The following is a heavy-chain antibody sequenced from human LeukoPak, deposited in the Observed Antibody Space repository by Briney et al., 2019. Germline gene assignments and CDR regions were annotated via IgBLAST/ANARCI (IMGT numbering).Heavy chain of an antibody. D-gene: IGHD3-3*01. J-gene: IGHJ4*02. V-gene: IGHV3-23*01. CDR1: GFTFSSYA. Sequence: GGSLRLSCAASGFTFSSYAMSWVRQAPGKGLEWVSAISGSGGSIYYADSVKGRFTISRDNSKNTLYLQMNSLRAEDTAVYYCAKDPFLPYYDFWSGYYPREGTFDYWGQGTLVTVSS. CDR2: ISGSGGSI. CDR3: AKDPFLPYYDFWSGYYPREGTFDY.